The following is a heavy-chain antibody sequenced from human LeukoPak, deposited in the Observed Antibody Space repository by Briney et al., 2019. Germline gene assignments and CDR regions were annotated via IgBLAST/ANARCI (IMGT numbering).Heavy chain of an antibody. CDR2: IRYDGSNK. CDR3: ANSGGDYGEYYFDY. V-gene: IGHV3-30*02. D-gene: IGHD4-17*01. CDR1: GFTFSSYG. Sequence: GGSLRLSCAASGFTFSSYGMHWVRQAPGKGLEWVAFIRYDGSNKYYADSVKGRFTISRDNSKNTLYLQMISLRAEDTAVYYCANSGGDYGEYYFDYWGQGTLVTVSS. J-gene: IGHJ4*02.